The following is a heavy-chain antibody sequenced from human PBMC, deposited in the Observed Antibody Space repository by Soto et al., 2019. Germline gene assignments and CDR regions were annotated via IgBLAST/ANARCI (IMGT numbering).Heavy chain of an antibody. CDR1: GYKFITYG. Sequence: ASVKLSCKASGYKFITYGITWLRQAPGQGLEWMGGIITYSGNTDYAQSFQDRVTMTTDTSTSTVYMELGSLRSDDTAVYYCARGLGTNGLDVWAQGTTVPVYS. CDR2: IITYSGNT. CDR3: ARGLGTNGLDV. D-gene: IGHD3-16*01. V-gene: IGHV1-18*04. J-gene: IGHJ6*02.